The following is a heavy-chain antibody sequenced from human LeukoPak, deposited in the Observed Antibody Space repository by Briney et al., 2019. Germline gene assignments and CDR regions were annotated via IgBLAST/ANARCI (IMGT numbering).Heavy chain of an antibody. CDR3: ARSTIVVVSTPHYFDY. J-gene: IGHJ4*02. CDR1: GGSISSYY. CDR2: IYYSGST. V-gene: IGHV4-59*01. D-gene: IGHD3-22*01. Sequence: PSETLSLTCTVSGGSISSYYWSWIRQPPGKGLEWIGYIYYSGSTNYNPPLKSRVTISVDTSKNQFSLKLSSVTAADTAVYYCARSTIVVVSTPHYFDYWGQGTLVTVSS.